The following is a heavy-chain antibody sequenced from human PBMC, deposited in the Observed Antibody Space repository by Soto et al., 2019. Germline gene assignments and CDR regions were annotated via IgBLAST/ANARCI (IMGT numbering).Heavy chain of an antibody. D-gene: IGHD6-13*01. CDR3: AREYTAAAGLYYYGMDV. CDR1: GFTFSSYD. CDR2: IGTAGDT. J-gene: IGHJ6*02. Sequence: GGSLRLSCAASGFTFSSYDMHWVRQATGKGLEWVSAIGTAGDTYYPGSVKGRFTISRENAKNSLYLQMNSLRAEDTAVYYCAREYTAAAGLYYYGMDVWGQGTTVTVS. V-gene: IGHV3-13*01.